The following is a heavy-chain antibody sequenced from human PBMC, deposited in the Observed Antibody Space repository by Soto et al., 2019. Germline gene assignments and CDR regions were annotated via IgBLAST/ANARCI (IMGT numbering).Heavy chain of an antibody. Sequence: TSETLSLTCTVSGGSISSGDYYWSWIPQPPGKGLEWIGYIYYSGSTYYNPSLKSRVTISVDTSKNQFSLKLSSVTAADTAVYYCARVTIAQFWFDPWGQGTLVTVSS. CDR3: ARVTIAQFWFDP. V-gene: IGHV4-30-4*01. CDR2: IYYSGST. J-gene: IGHJ5*02. D-gene: IGHD4-4*01. CDR1: GGSISSGDYY.